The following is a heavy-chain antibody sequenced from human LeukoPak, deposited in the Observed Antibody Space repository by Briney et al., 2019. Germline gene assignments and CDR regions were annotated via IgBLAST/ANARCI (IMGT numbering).Heavy chain of an antibody. CDR3: ARGRNIVGATGPMVY. CDR2: INAGNGNT. Sequence: ASVRVSCKASGYTFTSYAMHWVRQAPGQRLEWMGWINAGNGNTKYSQKFQGRVTITRDTSASTAYMELSSLRSEDTAVYYCARGRNIVGATGPMVYWGQGTLVTVFS. J-gene: IGHJ4*02. D-gene: IGHD1-26*01. CDR1: GYTFTSYA. V-gene: IGHV1-3*01.